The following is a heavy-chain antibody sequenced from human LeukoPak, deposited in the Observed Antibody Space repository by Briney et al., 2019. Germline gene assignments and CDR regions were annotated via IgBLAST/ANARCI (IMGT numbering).Heavy chain of an antibody. Sequence: SVKVSCKASGGTFSSYTISWVRQAPGQGLEWMGRIIPILGIANYAQKFQGRVTITADKSTSTAYMELGSLRSEDTAAYYCARVDCSGGSCLFDPWGQGTLVTVSS. D-gene: IGHD2-15*01. V-gene: IGHV1-69*02. CDR1: GGTFSSYT. J-gene: IGHJ5*02. CDR3: ARVDCSGGSCLFDP. CDR2: IIPILGIA.